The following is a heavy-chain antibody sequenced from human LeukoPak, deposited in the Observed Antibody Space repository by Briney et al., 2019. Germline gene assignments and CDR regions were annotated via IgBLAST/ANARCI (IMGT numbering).Heavy chain of an antibody. CDR2: IKQDGSEK. Sequence: GGSLRLSCAASGLTFSTYWMSWVRQAPGKGLEWVANIKQDGSEKKYVDSVKGRFTISRDSAKKSLFLQMNSLRAEDTAVYYCARDCWENPNGVDGFDIWGQGTMVTVSS. V-gene: IGHV3-7*05. CDR1: GLTFSTYW. D-gene: IGHD1-26*01. J-gene: IGHJ3*02. CDR3: ARDCWENPNGVDGFDI.